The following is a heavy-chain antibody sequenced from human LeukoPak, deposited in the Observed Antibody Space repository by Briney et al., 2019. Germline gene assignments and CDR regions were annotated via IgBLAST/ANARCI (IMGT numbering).Heavy chain of an antibody. J-gene: IGHJ4*02. Sequence: GASVKVSCKASGYTFTSYDINWVRQATGQGLEWMGWMNPNSGNTGYAQKFQGRVTITRNTSISTAYMELSSLRSEDTAVYYCAEDPSVYYGDYIIRWGQGTLVIVSS. CDR3: AEDPSVYYGDYIIR. CDR2: MNPNSGNT. V-gene: IGHV1-8*03. D-gene: IGHD4-17*01. CDR1: GYTFTSYD.